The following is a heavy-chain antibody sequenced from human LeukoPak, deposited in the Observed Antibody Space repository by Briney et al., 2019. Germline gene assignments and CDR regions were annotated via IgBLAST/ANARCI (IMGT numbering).Heavy chain of an antibody. CDR1: GYTFTDYG. J-gene: IGHJ4*02. CDR2: MNPNSGNT. CDR3: ARSHLGYDILTGYYY. V-gene: IGHV1-8*02. D-gene: IGHD3-9*01. Sequence: GASVKVSCKASGYTFTDYGINWVRQATGQGLEWMGWMNPNSGNTGYAQKFQGRVTMTRNTSISTAYMELSSLRSEDTAVYYCARSHLGYDILTGYYYWGQGTLVTVSS.